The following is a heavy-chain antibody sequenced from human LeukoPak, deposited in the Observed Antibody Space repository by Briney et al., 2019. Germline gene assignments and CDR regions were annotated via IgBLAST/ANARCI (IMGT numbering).Heavy chain of an antibody. V-gene: IGHV4-34*01. J-gene: IGHJ4*02. CDR1: GGSFSGYY. D-gene: IGHD1-26*01. Sequence: SETLSLTCAVYGGSFSGYYLSWIRQPPGKGLEWIGEINHSGSTNYIPSLKSRVIISVDTSKNQFPLRLSSVTAADTAVYYCARGLVGSTRGLIDYWGQGTLVTVSS. CDR2: INHSGST. CDR3: ARGLVGSTRGLIDY.